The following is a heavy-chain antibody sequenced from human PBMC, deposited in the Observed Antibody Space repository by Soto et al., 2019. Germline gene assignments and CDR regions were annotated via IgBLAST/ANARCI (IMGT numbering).Heavy chain of an antibody. CDR1: GFTFSSYG. CDR2: IWYDGSNK. CDR3: ARDIRANYDFYY. V-gene: IGHV3-33*01. J-gene: IGHJ4*02. Sequence: GGSLRLSCAASGFTFSSYGMHWVRQAPGKGLEWVAVIWYDGSNKYYADSVKGRFTISRDNSKNSLYLQMNSLRAEDMAVYYCARDIRANYDFYYLGQGTLVTVSS. D-gene: IGHD1-7*01.